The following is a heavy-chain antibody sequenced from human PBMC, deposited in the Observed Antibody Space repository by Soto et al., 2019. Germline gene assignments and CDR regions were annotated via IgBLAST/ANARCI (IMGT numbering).Heavy chain of an antibody. CDR3: AKKYYFGSGSYVFYFDY. CDR2: MSGTAGNT. J-gene: IGHJ4*02. CDR1: GFTFSNYG. D-gene: IGHD3-10*01. Sequence: EVQLLESGGGSVQPGGSLRLSCAASGFTFSNYGMTWVRQAPGKGLEWVSTMSGTAGNTYYADSVKGRFTISRDNSKNTLYLQMNSPRAEDTAVYYCAKKYYFGSGSYVFYFDYWGQGTLVTVSS. V-gene: IGHV3-23*01.